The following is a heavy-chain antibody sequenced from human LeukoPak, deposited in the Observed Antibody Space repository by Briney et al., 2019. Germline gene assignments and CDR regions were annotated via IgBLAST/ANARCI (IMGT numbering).Heavy chain of an antibody. V-gene: IGHV3-15*01. CDR3: TTDLGVFRSDFWSGYYRFDY. J-gene: IGHJ4*02. D-gene: IGHD3-3*01. CDR2: IKSKTDGGTT. CDR1: GFTFSNAW. Sequence: GGSLRLSCAASGFTFSNAWMSWVRQAPGKGLEWVGRIKSKTDGGTTDYAAPVKGRFTISRDDSKNTLYLQMNSLKTEDTAVYYCTTDLGVFRSDFWSGYYRFDYWGQGTLVTVSS.